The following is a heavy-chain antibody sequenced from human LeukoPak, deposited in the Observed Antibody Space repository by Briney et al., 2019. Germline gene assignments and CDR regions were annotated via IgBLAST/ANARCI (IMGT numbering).Heavy chain of an antibody. CDR2: ISSSSSTI. D-gene: IGHD3-22*01. Sequence: GGSLRLSCAASGFTFSSYSMNWVRQAPGKGLEWVSYISSSSSTIYYADSVKGRFTISRDNAKNSLYLQMSSLRDEDTAVYYCARATDDYYDSSGYLVWGQGTLVTVSS. CDR1: GFTFSSYS. V-gene: IGHV3-48*02. CDR3: ARATDDYYDSSGYLV. J-gene: IGHJ4*02.